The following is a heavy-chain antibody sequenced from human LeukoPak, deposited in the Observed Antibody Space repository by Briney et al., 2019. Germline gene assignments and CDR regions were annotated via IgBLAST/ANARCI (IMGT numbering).Heavy chain of an antibody. CDR2: ISSSGNTI. CDR3: ARDQYYYDSSAPPLY. J-gene: IGHJ4*02. D-gene: IGHD3-22*01. Sequence: PGGSLRLSCAASGFSFSDYYMSWIRQAPGKGLEWVSYISSSGNTIYYADSVKGRFTISRDNAKNSLYLQMNSLRAEDTAVYYCARDQYYYDSSAPPLYWGQGTPVTVSS. CDR1: GFSFSDYY. V-gene: IGHV3-11*01.